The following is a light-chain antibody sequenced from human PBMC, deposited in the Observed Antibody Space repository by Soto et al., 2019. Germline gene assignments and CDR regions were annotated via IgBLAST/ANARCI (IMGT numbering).Light chain of an antibody. CDR3: EAWDDTGSGRWV. V-gene: IGLV1-44*01. J-gene: IGLJ3*02. CDR1: RSNIGNNI. CDR2: RTK. Sequence: QSGLTQPPSASATPGQTITISCTGTRSNIGNNIVTWYQQLPGAAPKVVVYRTKQRPSGVPDRFSGSKSGTSASLAITGLQPEDEADYYCEAWDDTGSGRWVFGGGTKLTVL.